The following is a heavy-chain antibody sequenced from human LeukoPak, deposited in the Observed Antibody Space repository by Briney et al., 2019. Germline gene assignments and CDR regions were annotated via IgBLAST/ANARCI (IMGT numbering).Heavy chain of an antibody. V-gene: IGHV1-69*06. D-gene: IGHD3-3*01. J-gene: IGHJ4*02. CDR2: IIPIFGTA. Sequence: GASVKVSCKASGGTFSSYAISWVRQAPGQGLEWMGGIIPIFGTANYAQKFQGRVTMTEDTSTDTAYMELSSLRSEDTAVYYCATDNHWSGYWGVDYWGQGTLVTVSS. CDR3: ATDNHWSGYWGVDY. CDR1: GGTFSSYA.